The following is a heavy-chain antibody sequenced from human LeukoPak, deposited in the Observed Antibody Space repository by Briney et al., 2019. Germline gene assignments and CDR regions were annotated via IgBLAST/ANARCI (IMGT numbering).Heavy chain of an antibody. Sequence: AGGSLRLSCAASGFTFTTYWMTWVRQAPGKGLEWVANINQDGSEKYFVDSVKGRFTISRDNAKNSLYLQMNSLRAEDTAVYYCARGSITMVRGVITGAVDYWGQGTLVTVSS. D-gene: IGHD3-10*01. CDR2: INQDGSEK. V-gene: IGHV3-7*01. CDR3: ARGSITMVRGVITGAVDY. J-gene: IGHJ4*02. CDR1: GFTFTTYW.